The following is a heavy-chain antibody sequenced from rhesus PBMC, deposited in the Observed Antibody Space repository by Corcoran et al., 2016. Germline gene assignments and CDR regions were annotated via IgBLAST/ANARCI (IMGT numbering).Heavy chain of an antibody. CDR3: ARTAWGDYDDPAAFDY. D-gene: IGHD3-34*01. J-gene: IGHJ4*01. V-gene: IGHV4-169*01. CDR1: GGSISSSY. Sequence: QLQLQESGPGLVKPSETLSVTCAVSGGSISSSYWSWIRQAPGKGLEWIGYIYGIGSSTNYNPSLKSLVTLSVDTSKNQLSLKLSSVTTADTAVYYCARTAWGDYDDPAAFDYWGQGVLVTVSS. CDR2: IYGIGSST.